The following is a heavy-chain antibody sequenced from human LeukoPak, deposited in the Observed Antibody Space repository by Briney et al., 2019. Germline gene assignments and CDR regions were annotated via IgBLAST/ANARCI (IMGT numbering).Heavy chain of an antibody. CDR1: GFTFDDYG. Sequence: GGSLRLSCAASGFTFDDYGMSWVRQAPGKGLEWVSGINWNGGSTGYADSVKGRFTISRDNAKNSLYLQMNSLRAEDTALYHCARVYTNPLDIAMVVTAAFDIWGQGTMVTVSS. CDR2: INWNGGST. D-gene: IGHD5-18*01. CDR3: ARVYTNPLDIAMVVTAAFDI. J-gene: IGHJ3*02. V-gene: IGHV3-20*01.